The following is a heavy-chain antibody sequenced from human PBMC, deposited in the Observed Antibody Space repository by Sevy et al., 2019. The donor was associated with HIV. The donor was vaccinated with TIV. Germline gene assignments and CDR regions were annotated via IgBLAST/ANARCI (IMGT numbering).Heavy chain of an antibody. Sequence: GGSLRLSCAASGFTFSSYGMHGVRQAPGKGLEWVAFISYDGSNKYYADSVKGRFTISRDNSKNTLYLQMNSLRAEDTAVYYCAKGRDSSGWYYYGMDVWGQGTTVTVSS. CDR1: GFTFSSYG. CDR2: ISYDGSNK. D-gene: IGHD6-19*01. V-gene: IGHV3-30*18. CDR3: AKGRDSSGWYYYGMDV. J-gene: IGHJ6*02.